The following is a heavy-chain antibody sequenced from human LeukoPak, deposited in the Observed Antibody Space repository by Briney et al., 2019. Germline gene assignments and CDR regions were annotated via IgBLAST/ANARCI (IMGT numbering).Heavy chain of an antibody. CDR1: GGSISSYY. CDR3: ARVPSGVLYFDY. D-gene: IGHD2-8*01. Sequence: SETLSLTCTVSGGSISSYYWSWIRQPPGKGLEWIGYIYCSGSTNYNPSLKSRVTISVDTSKNQFSLKLSSVTAADTAVYYCARVPSGVLYFDYWGQGTLVTVSS. J-gene: IGHJ4*02. V-gene: IGHV4-59*01. CDR2: IYCSGST.